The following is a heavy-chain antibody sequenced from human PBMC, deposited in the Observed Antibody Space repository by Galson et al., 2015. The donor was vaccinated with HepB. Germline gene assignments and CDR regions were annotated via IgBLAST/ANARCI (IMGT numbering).Heavy chain of an antibody. CDR1: GFTFSSYG. Sequence: SLRLSCAASGFTFSSYGMHWVRQAPGKGLEWVAVISYDGSNKYYADSVKGRFTISRDNSKNTLYLQMNSLRAEDTAVYYCAKDEFSGSYYDYWGQGTLVTVSS. CDR2: ISYDGSNK. D-gene: IGHD3-10*01. J-gene: IGHJ4*02. CDR3: AKDEFSGSYYDY. V-gene: IGHV3-30*18.